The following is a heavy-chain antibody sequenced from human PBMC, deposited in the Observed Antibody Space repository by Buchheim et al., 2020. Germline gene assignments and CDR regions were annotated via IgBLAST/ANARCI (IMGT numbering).Heavy chain of an antibody. CDR1: GGSFSGYY. J-gene: IGHJ4*02. CDR2: INHSGST. Sequence: QVQLQQWGAGLLKPSETLSLTCAVYGGSFSGYYWSWIRQPPGKGLEWIGEINHSGSTNYNPSLKSRVTLSVDTSKNQFSLKLSSVTAADTAVYYCARGKNYYDSSGYSRWGQGTL. D-gene: IGHD3-22*01. CDR3: ARGKNYYDSSGYSR. V-gene: IGHV4-34*01.